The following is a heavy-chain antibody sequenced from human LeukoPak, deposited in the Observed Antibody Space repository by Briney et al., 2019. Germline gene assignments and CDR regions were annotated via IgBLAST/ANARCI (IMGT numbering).Heavy chain of an antibody. CDR1: GYTFTGYY. Sequence: ASVKVSCKASGYTFTGYYMHWVRQAPGQGLEWMGWINPNSGGTNYAQKFQGWVTMTRDTSISTAYMELSRLRFDDTAVYYCAREVGAVAASSPLGYWGQGTLVTVSS. V-gene: IGHV1-2*04. CDR2: INPNSGGT. J-gene: IGHJ4*02. CDR3: AREVGAVAASSPLGY. D-gene: IGHD6-19*01.